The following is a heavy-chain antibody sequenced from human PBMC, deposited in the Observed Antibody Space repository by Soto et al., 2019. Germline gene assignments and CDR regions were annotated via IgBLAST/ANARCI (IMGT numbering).Heavy chain of an antibody. CDR3: ATSTGAPGNY. D-gene: IGHD1-26*01. CDR1: GFTFSGYG. Sequence: GGSLRLSCAASGFTFSGYGMHWVSQAPDKRMEWVALISYDGSNKYFADSVKGRFTISRDNAKNSLYLQMNSLRAEDAAVYYCATSTGAPGNYWGQGTLVTVSS. V-gene: IGHV3-30*12. CDR2: ISYDGSNK. J-gene: IGHJ4*02.